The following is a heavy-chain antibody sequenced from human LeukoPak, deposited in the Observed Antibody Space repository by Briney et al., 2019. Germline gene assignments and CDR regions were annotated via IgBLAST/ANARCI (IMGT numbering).Heavy chain of an antibody. CDR1: GGSISSGGYS. J-gene: IGHJ4*02. CDR2: IYHSGST. V-gene: IGHV4-30-2*01. Sequence: SETLSLTCAVSGGSISSGGYSWSWIRQPPGKGLEWLGYIYHSGSTYYNPSLKSRVTISVDRSKNQFSLKLSSVTAADTAVYYWASSNYDYVWGSYRGDYWGQGTLVTVSS. D-gene: IGHD3-16*02. CDR3: ASSNYDYVWGSYRGDY.